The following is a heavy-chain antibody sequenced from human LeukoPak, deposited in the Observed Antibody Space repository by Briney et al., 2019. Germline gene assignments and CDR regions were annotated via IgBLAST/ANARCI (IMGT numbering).Heavy chain of an antibody. D-gene: IGHD5-18*01. CDR1: GFTFSSYS. V-gene: IGHV3-20*04. CDR3: ARDQSGGYSYGSGDWDV. J-gene: IGHJ6*04. Sequence: GGSLRLSCAASGFTFSSYSMNWVRQAPGKGLEWVSGINWNGGSTGYADSVKGRFTISRDNAKNSLYLQMNSLRAEDTALYYCARDQSGGYSYGSGDWDVCGKGTTVTVSS. CDR2: INWNGGST.